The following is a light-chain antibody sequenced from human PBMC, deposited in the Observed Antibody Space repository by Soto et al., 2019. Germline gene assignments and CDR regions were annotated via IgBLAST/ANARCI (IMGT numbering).Light chain of an antibody. CDR3: SSYTSSSTRV. CDR1: SSDVGGYNY. Sequence: QSALTQPASVSGSPGQSITISCTGTSSDVGGYNYVSWYQQHPGKAPKLMIYDVSNRPSGVSNRFSGSKSGNTASLTISGLXXXXXADYYCSSYTSSSTRVFGGGTKLTVL. CDR2: DVS. J-gene: IGLJ2*01. V-gene: IGLV2-14*01.